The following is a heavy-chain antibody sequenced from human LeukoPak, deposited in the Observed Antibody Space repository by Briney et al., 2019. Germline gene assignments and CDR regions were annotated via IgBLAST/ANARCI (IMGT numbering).Heavy chain of an antibody. J-gene: IGHJ4*02. Sequence: SETLSLTCTVSSYSIRSDYYWGWIRQTPGKGLEWIASINHSGITYYSPSLKSRVTVSVDMSKNQFSLKLTSATAADTAVYYCGRDRPSGYYDYWGQGILVTVSS. CDR1: SYSIRSDYY. D-gene: IGHD3-22*01. CDR3: GRDRPSGYYDY. V-gene: IGHV4-38-2*02. CDR2: INHSGIT.